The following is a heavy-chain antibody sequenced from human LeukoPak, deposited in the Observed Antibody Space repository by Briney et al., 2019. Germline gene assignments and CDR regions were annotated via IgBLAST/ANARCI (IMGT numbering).Heavy chain of an antibody. J-gene: IGHJ4*02. D-gene: IGHD2-15*01. CDR2: IKQDGSEK. CDR1: GFTFSSYW. V-gene: IGHV3-7*01. CDR3: ARVGDVVVVAASEFDY. Sequence: GGSLRLSXAASGFTFSSYWMSWVRQAPGKGVEWVAIIKQDGSEKYYVDSVKGRFTISRDNAKNSLYLQMNSLRAEDTAVYYCARVGDVVVVAASEFDYWGQGTLVTVSS.